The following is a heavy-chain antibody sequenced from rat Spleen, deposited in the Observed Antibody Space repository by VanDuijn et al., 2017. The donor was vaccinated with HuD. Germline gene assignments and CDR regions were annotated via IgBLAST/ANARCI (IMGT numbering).Heavy chain of an antibody. V-gene: IGHV5-31*01. CDR3: TRRGNYGGYGAY. Sequence: EVQLVESGGGLVQPGRSLKLSCVASGFTFNNYWMTWIRQAPGKGLEWVASITNTGGSTYYPDSVKGRFTISRDNAKSTLYLQMNSLRSEDTATYYCTRRGNYGGYGAYWGQGVMVTVSS. J-gene: IGHJ2*01. D-gene: IGHD1-11*01. CDR2: ITNTGGST. CDR1: GFTFNNYW.